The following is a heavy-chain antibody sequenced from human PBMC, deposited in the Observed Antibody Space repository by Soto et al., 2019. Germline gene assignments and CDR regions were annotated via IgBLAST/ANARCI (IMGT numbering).Heavy chain of an antibody. CDR2: IYYSGST. V-gene: IGHV4-30-4*01. CDR3: ARVRTTVTVYEDY. D-gene: IGHD4-17*01. J-gene: IGHJ4*02. Sequence: SETLCLTCTVSGGSISSGDYYWSWIRQPPGKGLEWIGYIYYSGSTYYNPSLKSRVTISVDTSKNQFSLKLSSVTAADTAVYYCARVRTTVTVYEDYWGQGTLVTVSS. CDR1: GGSISSGDYY.